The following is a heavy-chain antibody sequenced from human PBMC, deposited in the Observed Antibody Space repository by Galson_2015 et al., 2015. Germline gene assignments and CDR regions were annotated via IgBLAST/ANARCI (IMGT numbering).Heavy chain of an antibody. D-gene: IGHD6-13*01. CDR1: GGTFRNYA. J-gene: IGHJ3*02. CDR2: ILPIFGTT. Sequence: SVKVSCKASGGTFRNYALSWVRQAPGQGLEWMGGILPIFGTTKYAPNFQDRVTITADESTSTAYMELSSLRSDDAAMYYCARGIGSGSSSWYYAFDIWGQGTMITVSS. CDR3: ARGIGSGSSSWYYAFDI. V-gene: IGHV1-69*13.